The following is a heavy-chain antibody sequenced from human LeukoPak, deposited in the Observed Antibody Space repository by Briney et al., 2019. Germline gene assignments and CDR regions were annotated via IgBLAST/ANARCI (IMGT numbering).Heavy chain of an antibody. J-gene: IGHJ4*02. CDR1: GFTFNSYA. D-gene: IGHD3-10*01. CDR3: ARDLKTYHYGSGSYRPFDY. V-gene: IGHV3-48*04. CDR2: ISTSSDTI. Sequence: GGSLRLSCAASGFTFNSYAMSWVRQAPGKGLEWVSYISTSSDTIHYADSVKGRFTISRDNVKNSLYLQMNSLRAEDTAVYYCARDLKTYHYGSGSYRPFDYWGQGTLVTVSS.